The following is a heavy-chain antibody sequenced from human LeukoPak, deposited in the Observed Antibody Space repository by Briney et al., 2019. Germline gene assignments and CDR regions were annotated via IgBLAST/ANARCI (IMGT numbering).Heavy chain of an antibody. D-gene: IGHD6-19*01. CDR2: IYYSGST. CDR1: GGFISSSIYY. CDR3: ARRESSGRYAFFDN. V-gene: IGHV4-39*01. Sequence: PSETLSLTCTVSGGFISSSIYYWGWIRQPPGKGLELIGNIYYSGSTYYNPSLKSRVTISVDTSKNQFSLKLTSVTAADTAVYYCARRESSGRYAFFDNWGQGTLVIVSS. J-gene: IGHJ4*02.